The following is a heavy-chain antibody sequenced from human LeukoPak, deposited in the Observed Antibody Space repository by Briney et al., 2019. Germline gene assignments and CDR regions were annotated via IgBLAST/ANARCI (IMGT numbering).Heavy chain of an antibody. CDR2: ISAYNGNT. J-gene: IGHJ4*02. V-gene: IGHV1-18*01. CDR3: SLTTVTPGDY. Sequence: VASVRVSCKASGYTFTSYGISWVRQAPGQGLEWMGWISAYNGNTNYAQKLQGRVTMTTDTSTSTAYMELRSLRSDDTAVYYCSLTTVTPGDYWGQGTLVTVSS. D-gene: IGHD4-17*01. CDR1: GYTFTSYG.